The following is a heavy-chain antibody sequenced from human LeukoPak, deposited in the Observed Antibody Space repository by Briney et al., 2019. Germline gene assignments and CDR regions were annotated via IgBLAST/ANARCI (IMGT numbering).Heavy chain of an antibody. CDR3: ARDFNGDYGYFDL. V-gene: IGHV1-46*01. Sequence: GASVKASCKASGYTFTSYYMHWVRQAPGQGLEWMGIINPSGGSTSYAQKFQGRVTMTRDTSTSTVYMELSSLRSEDTAVYYCARDFNGDYGYFDLWGRGTLVTVSS. J-gene: IGHJ2*01. CDR2: INPSGGST. D-gene: IGHD4-17*01. CDR1: GYTFTSYY.